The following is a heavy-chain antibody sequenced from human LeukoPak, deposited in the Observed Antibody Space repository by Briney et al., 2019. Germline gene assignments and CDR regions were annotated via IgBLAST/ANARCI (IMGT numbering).Heavy chain of an antibody. D-gene: IGHD3-16*01. V-gene: IGHV3-20*04. CDR3: ARAPLGDWFDP. Sequence: GVSLRLSCAASGFTFDDYGMSWVRQAPGKGLEWVSGINWNGGSTGYADSVKGRFTISRDNAKNSLYLQMNSLRAEDTALYFCARAPLGDWFDPWGQGTLVTVSS. J-gene: IGHJ5*02. CDR1: GFTFDDYG. CDR2: INWNGGST.